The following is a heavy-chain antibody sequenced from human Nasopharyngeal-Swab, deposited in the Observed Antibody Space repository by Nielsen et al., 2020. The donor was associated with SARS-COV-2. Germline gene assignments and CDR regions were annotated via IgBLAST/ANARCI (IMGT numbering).Heavy chain of an antibody. J-gene: IGHJ6*03. CDR3: ARGYCSGGSCYRYYYYYYMDV. Sequence: RQAPGKGLEWIGYIYYSGSTKYNPSLKSRVTISADTSKNQFSLKLSSVTAADTAVYYCARGYCSGGSCYRYYYYYYMDVWGKGTTVTVSS. V-gene: IGHV4-59*01. D-gene: IGHD2-15*01. CDR2: IYYSGST.